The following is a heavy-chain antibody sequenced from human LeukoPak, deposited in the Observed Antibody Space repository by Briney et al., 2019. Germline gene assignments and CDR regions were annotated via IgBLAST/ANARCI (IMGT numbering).Heavy chain of an antibody. CDR3: AKNRIAAAGRYYYYMDV. V-gene: IGHV3-23*01. J-gene: IGHJ6*03. CDR2: ISGSGGST. D-gene: IGHD6-13*01. Sequence: RPGGSLRLSCAASGFTFSSYAMSWVRQAPGKGLEWDSAISGSGGSTYYADSVKGRFTISRDNSKNTLFLQMNSLRAEDTAVYYCAKNRIAAAGRYYYYMDVWGKGTTVTVSS. CDR1: GFTFSSYA.